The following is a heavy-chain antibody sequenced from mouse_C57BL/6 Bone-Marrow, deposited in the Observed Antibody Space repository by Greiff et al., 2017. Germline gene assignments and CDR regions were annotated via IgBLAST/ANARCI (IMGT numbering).Heavy chain of an antibody. CDR1: GYTFTSYW. Sequence: QVQLQQPGAELVRPGSSVKLSCKASGYTFTSYWMDWVKQRPGQGLEWIGNIYPSDSETHYNQTFKDKATLTVDKSSSTAYMQLSSLTSEDSAVYYCARGGGYDAFDYWGQGTTLTVSS. J-gene: IGHJ2*01. D-gene: IGHD2-2*01. V-gene: IGHV1-61*01. CDR2: IYPSDSET. CDR3: ARGGGYDAFDY.